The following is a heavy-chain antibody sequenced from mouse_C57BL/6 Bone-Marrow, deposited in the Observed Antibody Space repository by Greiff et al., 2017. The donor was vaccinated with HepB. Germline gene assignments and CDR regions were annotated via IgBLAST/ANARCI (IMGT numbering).Heavy chain of an antibody. Sequence: VQLQESGPELVKPGASVKISCKASGYAFSSSWMNWVKQRPGKGLEWIGRIYPGDGDTNYNGKFKGKATLTADKSSSTAYMQLSSLTSEDSAVYFCARRLGGDDYWGQGTTLTVSS. CDR3: ARRLGGDDY. V-gene: IGHV1-82*01. CDR2: IYPGDGDT. CDR1: GYAFSSSW. D-gene: IGHD4-1*01. J-gene: IGHJ2*01.